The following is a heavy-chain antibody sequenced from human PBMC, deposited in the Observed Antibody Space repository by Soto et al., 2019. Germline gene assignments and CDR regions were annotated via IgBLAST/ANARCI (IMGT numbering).Heavy chain of an antibody. J-gene: IGHJ6*03. V-gene: IGHV1-18*01. CDR1: GYTFTNYA. Sequence: QVQLVQSGAEVKKPGASVKVSCEASGYTFTNYAITWVRQAPGQGLEWMGWISTNTNYAQKFQGRVTMTTDTTTSTAYMELRSLRSDDTAVYYCARAVWYSSGRENYYYMDVCGRGTTVTVSS. CDR3: ARAVWYSSGRENYYYMDV. D-gene: IGHD6-19*01. CDR2: ISTNT.